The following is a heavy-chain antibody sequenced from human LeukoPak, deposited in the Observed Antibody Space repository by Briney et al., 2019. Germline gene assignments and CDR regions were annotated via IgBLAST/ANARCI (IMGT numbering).Heavy chain of an antibody. CDR2: ISSSSATI. V-gene: IGHV3-48*01. J-gene: IGHJ3*02. D-gene: IGHD3-10*01. CDR1: GFTFSTYT. Sequence: GGSLRLSCTASGFTFSTYTINWVRQAPGKGLEWVSYISSSSATIHYSDSVKGRFTISRDNAKNSLYLQMNSLRAEDTALYYCARDTHYYGSGSPAFDIWGQGTMVTVSS. CDR3: ARDTHYYGSGSPAFDI.